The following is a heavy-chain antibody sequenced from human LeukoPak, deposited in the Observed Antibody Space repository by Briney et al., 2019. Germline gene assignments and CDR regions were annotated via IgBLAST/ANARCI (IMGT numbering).Heavy chain of an antibody. D-gene: IGHD3-10*01. J-gene: IGHJ4*02. CDR1: GFTFDNYA. CDR3: AKDMNSYGSGSSYNPWGPFDS. Sequence: PGRSLRLSCAASGFTFDNYAMHWVRQAPGKGLEWASGIAWNSGNTGFADSVKGRFTISRDNAENSLYLQMNSLTPEDTAFYFCAKDMNSYGSGSSYNPWGPFDSWGQGTLVTVSS. CDR2: IAWNSGNT. V-gene: IGHV3-9*01.